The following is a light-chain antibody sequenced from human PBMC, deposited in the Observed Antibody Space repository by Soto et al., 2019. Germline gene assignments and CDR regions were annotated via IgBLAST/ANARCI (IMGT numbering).Light chain of an antibody. CDR3: PVWYSDSNPFYV. Sequence: SYELTQPPSVSVAPGQTARITCGGNNIDSESVNWYQQKPGQAPVLVVYDDSDRPSATPERYSFSNSENTATLISNTAEAGDDDDYYCPVWYSDSNPFYVFGAGTKVTVL. J-gene: IGLJ1*01. V-gene: IGLV3-21*02. CDR2: DDS. CDR1: NIDSES.